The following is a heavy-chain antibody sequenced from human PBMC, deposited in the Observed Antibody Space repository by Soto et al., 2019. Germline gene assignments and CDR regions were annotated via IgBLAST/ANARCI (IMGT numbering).Heavy chain of an antibody. CDR2: ISAYNGNT. Sequence: ASVKVSRKASGYTFTSYGISWVRQAPGQGLEWMGWISAYNGNTNYAQKLRGRVTMTTDTSTSTAYMELRSLRSDDTAVYYCARVDIVLMVYPTSGMDVWGQGTTVTVSS. V-gene: IGHV1-18*01. D-gene: IGHD2-8*01. CDR3: ARVDIVLMVYPTSGMDV. CDR1: GYTFTSYG. J-gene: IGHJ6*02.